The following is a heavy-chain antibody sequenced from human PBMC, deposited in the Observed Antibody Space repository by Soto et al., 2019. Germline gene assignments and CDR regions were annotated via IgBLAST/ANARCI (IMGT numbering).Heavy chain of an antibody. CDR1: GGSISSSNW. Sequence: QVQLQESGPGLVKPSGTLSLTCAVYGGSISSSNWWSWVRQPPGKGLEWIGEIYHSGSTNYNPSLKSRVNISVDKSKNQFSLKLSSVTAADTAVYYCARSLSPQQLGTYYYYYGMDVWGQGTTVTVSS. J-gene: IGHJ6*02. CDR2: IYHSGST. CDR3: ARSLSPQQLGTYYYYYGMDV. D-gene: IGHD6-13*01. V-gene: IGHV4-4*02.